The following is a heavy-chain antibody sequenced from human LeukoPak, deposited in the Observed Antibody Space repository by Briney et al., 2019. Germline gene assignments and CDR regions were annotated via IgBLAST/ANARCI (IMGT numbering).Heavy chain of an antibody. CDR3: ARAKMTAAGGVFDY. Sequence: GGSLRLSCAASGFTFSSYEMNWVRQAPGKGLEWVSYISSSGGFIYYADSVKGRFTISRDNAKNSLYLQMNSLRAEDTAVYYCARAKMTAAGGVFDYWGQGTLVTVSS. CDR1: GFTFSSYE. J-gene: IGHJ4*02. V-gene: IGHV3-48*03. CDR2: ISSSGGFI. D-gene: IGHD6-13*01.